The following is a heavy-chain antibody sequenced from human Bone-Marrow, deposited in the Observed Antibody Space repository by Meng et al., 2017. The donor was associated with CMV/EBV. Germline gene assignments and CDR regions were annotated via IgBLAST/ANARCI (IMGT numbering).Heavy chain of an antibody. Sequence: GVLKISCAASGFTFSSYSMNWVRQAPGKGLEWVSSISSSSSYIYYADSVKGRFTISRDNAKNALYLQMNRLGAEDTAVYYCARVKGMGAVDSWGQGTMVTVSS. CDR1: GFTFSSYS. D-gene: IGHD6-13*01. J-gene: IGHJ3*02. CDR3: ARVKGMGAVDS. CDR2: ISSSSSYI. V-gene: IGHV3-21*01.